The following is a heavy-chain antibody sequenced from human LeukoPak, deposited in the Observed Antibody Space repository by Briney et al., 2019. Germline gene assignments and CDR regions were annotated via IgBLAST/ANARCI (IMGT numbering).Heavy chain of an antibody. D-gene: IGHD1-26*01. CDR2: IYYTGNT. J-gene: IGHJ4*02. Sequence: PSETLSLTCAVSGASISGSGYYLGWIRQPPGKGLEWIGNIYYTGNTYYNASLQSRVTISIDTSKNQFSLRLNSVTAADTAMYYCAKSGGYGLIDYWGQGTLVTVSS. V-gene: IGHV4-39*01. CDR1: GASISGSGYY. CDR3: AKSGGYGLIDY.